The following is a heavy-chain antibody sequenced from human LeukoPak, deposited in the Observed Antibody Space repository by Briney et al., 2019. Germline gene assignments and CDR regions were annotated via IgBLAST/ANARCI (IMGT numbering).Heavy chain of an antibody. D-gene: IGHD6-19*01. CDR2: IYYSGST. CDR3: ARVTTVAGSDYFDY. J-gene: IGHJ4*02. V-gene: IGHV4-59*01. CDR1: GGSINGYY. Sequence: PSETLSLTCTVSGGSINGYYWNWIRQPPGKGLEWIGYIYYSGSTNYNPSLKSRVTISVDTSKNHFSLRLSSVTAADTAVYYCARVTTVAGSDYFDYWGQGTPATVSS.